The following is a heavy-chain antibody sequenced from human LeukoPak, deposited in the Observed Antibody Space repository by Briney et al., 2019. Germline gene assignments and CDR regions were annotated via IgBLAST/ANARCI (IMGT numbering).Heavy chain of an antibody. Sequence: SETLSLTCTVSGGSISNSYWNWIRQPPGKGLEWIAYIRYSESTNYNPSLKSRVTISVDTSKNQLSLKLSSVTAADTAVYYCARRGPSGDWYFDLWGRGTLVTVSS. CDR3: ARRGPSGDWYFDL. V-gene: IGHV4-59*08. CDR2: IRYSEST. J-gene: IGHJ2*01. D-gene: IGHD7-27*01. CDR1: GGSISNSY.